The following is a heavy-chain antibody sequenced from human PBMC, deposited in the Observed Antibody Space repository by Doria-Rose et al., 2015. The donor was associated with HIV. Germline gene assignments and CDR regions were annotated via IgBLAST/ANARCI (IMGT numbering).Heavy chain of an antibody. Sequence: SGPVLVKPTETLTLTCTVSGVSLSSPGMGVSWIRQPPGKALEWLANIFTDDERSYKTSLKSRLTISRATSKSKVFLTMTDMSPVDTATYYCARIKSSRWYHKYYFDFWGQGTLVIVSA. CDR2: IFTDDER. V-gene: IGHV2-26*01. J-gene: IGHJ4*02. CDR1: GVSLSSPGMG. CDR3: ARIKSSRWYHKYYFDF. D-gene: IGHD6-13*01.